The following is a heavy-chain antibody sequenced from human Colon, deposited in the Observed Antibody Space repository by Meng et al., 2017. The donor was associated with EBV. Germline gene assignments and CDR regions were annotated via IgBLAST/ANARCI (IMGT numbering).Heavy chain of an antibody. CDR3: ARVSSGWDYFDY. CDR1: GGFVSSGGYY. D-gene: IGHD6-19*01. V-gene: IGHV4-31*03. J-gene: IGHJ4*02. CDR2: IYYSGGT. Sequence: QGQRREAGPGRVKPSQTLSLTCTVSGGFVSSGGYYWTWIRQHPGKGLEWFGHIYYSGGTFYNPSLKRRVIISIDTSKNQFSLNLRSVTAADTAVYYCARVSSGWDYFDYWGQGTLVTVSS.